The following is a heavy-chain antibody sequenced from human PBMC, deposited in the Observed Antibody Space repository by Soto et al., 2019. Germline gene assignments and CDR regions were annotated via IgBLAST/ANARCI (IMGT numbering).Heavy chain of an antibody. CDR1: GFSLSTSGVG. CDR3: AHSPGYCGGDCYGAFDI. Sequence: SGPTLVNPXQTLTLTCTFSGFSLSTSGVGVGWIRQPPGKALEWLALIYWDDDKRYSPSLKSRLTITKDTSKNQVVLTMTNMDPVDTATYYCAHSPGYCGGDCYGAFDIWGQGTMVTVSS. V-gene: IGHV2-5*02. CDR2: IYWDDDK. D-gene: IGHD2-21*02. J-gene: IGHJ3*02.